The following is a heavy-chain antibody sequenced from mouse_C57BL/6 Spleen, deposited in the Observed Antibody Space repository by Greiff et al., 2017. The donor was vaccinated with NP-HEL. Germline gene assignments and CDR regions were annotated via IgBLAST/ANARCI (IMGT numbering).Heavy chain of an antibody. J-gene: IGHJ2*01. CDR3: ARGGYGSSYEYFDY. Sequence: VQLQQPGAELVRPGSSVKLSCKASGYTFTSYWMHWVKQRPIQGLEWIGNIDPSDSETHYNQKFKDKATLTVDKSSSTAYMQLSSLTSEDSAVYYCARGGYGSSYEYFDYWGQGTTLTVSS. CDR2: IDPSDSET. CDR1: GYTFTSYW. D-gene: IGHD1-1*01. V-gene: IGHV1-52*01.